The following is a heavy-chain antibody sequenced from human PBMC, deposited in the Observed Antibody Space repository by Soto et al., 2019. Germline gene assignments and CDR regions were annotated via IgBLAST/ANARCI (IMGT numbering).Heavy chain of an antibody. CDR1: GFSLSTSGVG. D-gene: IGHD3-9*01. Sequence: QITLKESGPTLVKPTQTLTLTCTFSGFSLSTSGVGVGWIRQPPGKALEWLALIYWDDDKRYSPSLKSRLTITKDTSKNQVVLTMTNMDPVDTATYSCAHGQPDYDILTGAPSAGDFFDYWGQGTLVTVSS. J-gene: IGHJ4*02. CDR3: AHGQPDYDILTGAPSAGDFFDY. CDR2: IYWDDDK. V-gene: IGHV2-5*02.